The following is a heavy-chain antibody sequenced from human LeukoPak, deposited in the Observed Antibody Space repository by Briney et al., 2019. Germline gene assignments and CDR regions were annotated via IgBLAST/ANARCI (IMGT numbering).Heavy chain of an antibody. J-gene: IGHJ4*02. CDR3: AKDVKYNWNYIDY. V-gene: IGHV3-48*01. CDR2: ISSSSSTI. Sequence: GGSLRLSCAASGLTFSSYSMNWVRQAPGKGLEWVSYISSSSSTIYYADSVKGRFTISRDNAKNSLYLQMNSLRAEDTAVYFCAKDVKYNWNYIDYWGQGTLVAVSS. D-gene: IGHD1-20*01. CDR1: GLTFSSYS.